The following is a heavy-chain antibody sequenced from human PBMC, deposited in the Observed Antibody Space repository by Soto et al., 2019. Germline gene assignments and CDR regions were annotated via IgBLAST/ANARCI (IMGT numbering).Heavy chain of an antibody. CDR2: ILPVSAPP. Sequence: GASVKVSCKASAGTLNNYAINWVRQAPGQGLEWVGGILPVSAPPDYAQKFQGRVSITADHSTGTVYTELSRLKSDDTAVYFCATDSNYDVSNSFWGQGTLVTVSS. J-gene: IGHJ4*02. V-gene: IGHV1-69*13. CDR1: AGTLNNYA. CDR3: ATDSNYDVSNSF. D-gene: IGHD3-3*01.